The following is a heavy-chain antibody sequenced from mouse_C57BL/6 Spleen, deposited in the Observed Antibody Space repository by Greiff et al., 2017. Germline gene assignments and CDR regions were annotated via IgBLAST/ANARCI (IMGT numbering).Heavy chain of an antibody. CDR3: AKTTVVEAPFDY. D-gene: IGHD1-1*01. Sequence: VQLQQSGPELVKPGASVKISCKASGYAFSSSWMNWVKQRPGKGLEWIGRIYPGDGDTNYNGKFKGKATLTADKSSSTACMQLSSLTSEDSAVYFCAKTTVVEAPFDYWGQGTTLTVSS. J-gene: IGHJ2*01. CDR2: IYPGDGDT. V-gene: IGHV1-82*01. CDR1: GYAFSSSW.